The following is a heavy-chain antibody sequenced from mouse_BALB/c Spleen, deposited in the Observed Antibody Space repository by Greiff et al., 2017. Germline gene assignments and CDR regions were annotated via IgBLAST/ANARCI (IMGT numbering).Heavy chain of an antibody. D-gene: IGHD1-2*01. CDR3: AYGSFDY. Sequence: VKLQQPGAELVKPGASVKLSCKASGYTFTSYWMHWVKQRPGQGLEWIGEIDPSDSYTNYNQKFKGKATLTVDKSSSTAYMQLSSLTSEDSAVYYCAYGSFDYWGQGTTLTVSS. J-gene: IGHJ2*01. CDR1: GYTFTSYW. CDR2: IDPSDSYT. V-gene: IGHV1-69*02.